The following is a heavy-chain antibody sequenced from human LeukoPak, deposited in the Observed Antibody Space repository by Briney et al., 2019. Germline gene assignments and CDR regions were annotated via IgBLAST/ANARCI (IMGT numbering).Heavy chain of an antibody. CDR1: GGSISSSSYY. CDR2: IYYSGST. J-gene: IGHJ4*02. D-gene: IGHD3-22*01. V-gene: IGHV4-39*07. CDR3: ARYQFYDSSGVDY. Sequence: PSETLSLTCTVSGGSISSSSYYWGWIRQPPGKGLEWIGSIYYSGSTYYNPSLKSRVTISVDTSKNQFSLKLSSVTAADTAVYYCARYQFYDSSGVDYWGQGTLVTVSS.